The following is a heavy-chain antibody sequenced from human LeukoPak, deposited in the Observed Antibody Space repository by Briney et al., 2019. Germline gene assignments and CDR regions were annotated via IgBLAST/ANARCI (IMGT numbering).Heavy chain of an antibody. D-gene: IGHD3-22*01. Sequence: ASAKVSCKASGYTVTSYGISWVRQAPGQGLEWMGWISGYNGNTNYAQKLQGRVTMTTDTSTSTGYMELRSLRSDDTAVYYCARQYYYDSSGYSDYWGQGTLVTVSS. V-gene: IGHV1-18*01. CDR1: GYTVTSYG. CDR3: ARQYYYDSSGYSDY. J-gene: IGHJ4*02. CDR2: ISGYNGNT.